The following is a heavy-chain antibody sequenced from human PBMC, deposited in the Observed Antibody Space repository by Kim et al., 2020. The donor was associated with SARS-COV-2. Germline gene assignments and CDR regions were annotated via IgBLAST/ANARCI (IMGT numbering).Heavy chain of an antibody. Sequence: ASVKVSCKVSGYTLTELSMHWVRQAPGKGLEWMGGFDPEDGETIYAQKFQGRVTMTEDTSTDTAYMELSSLRSEDTAVYYCATSSGYSSGWYVYYYYGMDVWGQGTTFTVSS. CDR1: GYTLTELS. CDR2: FDPEDGET. J-gene: IGHJ6*02. CDR3: ATSSGYSSGWYVYYYYGMDV. V-gene: IGHV1-24*01. D-gene: IGHD6-19*01.